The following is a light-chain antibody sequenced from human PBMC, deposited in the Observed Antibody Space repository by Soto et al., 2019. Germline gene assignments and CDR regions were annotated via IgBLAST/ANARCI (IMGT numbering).Light chain of an antibody. J-gene: IGKJ5*01. CDR3: QQFNSYPST. CDR2: DAS. CDR1: QGISSA. Sequence: ALQLTQSPSSLSASVGDRVTITCRASQGISSALAWYQQKPGKAPKLLIYDASSLESGVPSRFSGSGSGTDFTLTISSLQPEDFATYYCQQFNSYPSTFGQGTRLEIK. V-gene: IGKV1-13*02.